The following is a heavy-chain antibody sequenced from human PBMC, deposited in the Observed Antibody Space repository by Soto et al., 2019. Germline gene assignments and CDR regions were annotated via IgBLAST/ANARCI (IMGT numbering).Heavy chain of an antibody. J-gene: IGHJ4*02. CDR2: IGTAGDT. D-gene: IGHD6-13*01. Sequence: GGSLRLSCEASGFTFSGFDIHWVRQPTGKGLEWVSSIGTAGDTYYAVSVKGRFTISRDNAKNSLSLQMNSLRAGDMAVYFCAKSQEIGTHFFDSWGQGTQVTVSS. CDR3: AKSQEIGTHFFDS. CDR1: GFTFSGFD. V-gene: IGHV3-13*01.